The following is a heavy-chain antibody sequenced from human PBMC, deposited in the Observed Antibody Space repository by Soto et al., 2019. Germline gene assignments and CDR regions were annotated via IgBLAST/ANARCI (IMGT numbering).Heavy chain of an antibody. V-gene: IGHV4-39*01. CDR2: IYYSGST. CDR1: GGSISSSSYY. D-gene: IGHD3-22*01. CDR3: ARCPYYYDSSGYGAAYYGMDV. J-gene: IGHJ6*02. Sequence: SETLSLTCTVSGGSISSSSYYWGWIRQPPGKGLEWIGSIYYSGSTYYNPSLKSRVTISVDTSKNQFSLQLSSVTAADTAVYYCARCPYYYDSSGYGAAYYGMDVWGQGNTVT.